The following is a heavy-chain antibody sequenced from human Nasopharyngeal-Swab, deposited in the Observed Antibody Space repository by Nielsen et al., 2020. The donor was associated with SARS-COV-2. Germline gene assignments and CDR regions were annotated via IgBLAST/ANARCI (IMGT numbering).Heavy chain of an antibody. D-gene: IGHD5-18*01. V-gene: IGHV3-30*04. CDR2: ISYDGRNK. CDR1: GFTFSSYA. Sequence: GESLKISCAASGFTFSSYAMHWVRQAPGKGLEWVSVISYDGRNKHCADSVKGRCTISRDTSKNTLYLQMNSLRTEDTAVYYCARDLPGYSDGYDNFDSWGQGTLVTVSS. J-gene: IGHJ4*02. CDR3: ARDLPGYSDGYDNFDS.